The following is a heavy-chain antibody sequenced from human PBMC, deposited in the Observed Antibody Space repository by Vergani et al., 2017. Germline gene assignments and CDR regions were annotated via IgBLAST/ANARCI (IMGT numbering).Heavy chain of an antibody. V-gene: IGHV3-30-3*02. CDR1: GFTFSSYA. D-gene: IGHD6-6*01. J-gene: IGHJ4*02. CDR2: ISYHGSNQ. Sequence: QVKLVESGGGVVQPGRSLRLSCVASGFTFSSYALHWVRQAPGKGLEWVATISYHGSNQYYADSVKGRFAISRDSSNNTVSLHMNSLRPEDTDVYYCAKSSPWIAAAPDSWGQGALVIVSS. CDR3: AKSSPWIAAAPDS.